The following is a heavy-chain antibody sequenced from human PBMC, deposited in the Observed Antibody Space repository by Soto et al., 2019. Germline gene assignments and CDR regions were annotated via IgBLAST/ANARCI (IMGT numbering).Heavy chain of an antibody. CDR2: IYPGDSDT. CDR1: GYSFTSYW. V-gene: IGHV5-51*01. CDR3: ARIGPQEVKRAPMDV. D-gene: IGHD3-10*01. Sequence: PGESLKISCKGSGYSFTSYWIGWVRQMPGKGLEWMGIIYPGDSDTRYSPSFQGQVTISADKSISTAYLQWSSLKASDTAMYYCARIGPQEVKRAPMDVWGQGTTVTVSS. J-gene: IGHJ6*02.